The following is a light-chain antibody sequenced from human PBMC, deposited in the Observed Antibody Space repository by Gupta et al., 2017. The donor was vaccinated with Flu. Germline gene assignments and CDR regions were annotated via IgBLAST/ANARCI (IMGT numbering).Light chain of an antibody. CDR2: DAS. CDR1: QSVSSRH. Sequence: EVVLTQSPATLSLSPGERVTLSCRASQSVSSRHLAWYQHKPGQAPRLLIYDASNRATGIPARFSGSGSGTDFTLTISSLQPEDFAVYYCQQRDNWLFGGGTKVEIK. V-gene: IGKV3-11*01. CDR3: QQRDNWL. J-gene: IGKJ4*01.